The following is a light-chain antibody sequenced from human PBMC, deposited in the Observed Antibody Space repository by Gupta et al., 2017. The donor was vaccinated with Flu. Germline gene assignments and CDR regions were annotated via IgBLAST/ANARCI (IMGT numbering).Light chain of an antibody. CDR3: QQYNNWPHS. CDR1: QNVNSN. J-gene: IGKJ2*03. V-gene: IGKV3D-15*01. CDR2: GAS. Sequence: EMVMTQSPATLSVSPGERATLSCRASQNVNSNLAWYQQRPGQAPRLLIYGASTRAAGIPARFSGSGSGTEFTLSISSLQSEDFAVFYCQQYNNWPHSFGQGTKLESK.